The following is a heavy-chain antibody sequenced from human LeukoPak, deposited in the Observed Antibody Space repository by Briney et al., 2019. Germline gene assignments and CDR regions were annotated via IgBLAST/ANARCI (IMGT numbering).Heavy chain of an antibody. Sequence: GESLRISCEASGYIFPNYWIGWVRQVPGKGLDWMGLIHPGDSDTRYSPSFLGQVTISVDKSITTAYLLWSSLQASDTAIYFCARVVVVTDTHWYFDLWGRGSLVTVFS. J-gene: IGHJ2*01. CDR1: GYIFPNYW. D-gene: IGHD2-21*02. V-gene: IGHV5-51*01. CDR2: IHPGDSDT. CDR3: ARVVVVTDTHWYFDL.